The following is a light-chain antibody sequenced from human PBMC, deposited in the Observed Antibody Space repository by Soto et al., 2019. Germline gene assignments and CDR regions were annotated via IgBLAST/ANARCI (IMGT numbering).Light chain of an antibody. Sequence: AIRITHSPSSFYASTGYRVTITCRARQGRSSYLAWWHQKPGNAPKLLIYAASTLQSGVPSRFSGSGSGKEFTLTISRLQPDDFATYYCQQSDSTPRTFGQGTKVDI. V-gene: IGKV1-8*01. CDR3: QQSDSTPRT. CDR1: QGRSSY. J-gene: IGKJ1*01. CDR2: AAS.